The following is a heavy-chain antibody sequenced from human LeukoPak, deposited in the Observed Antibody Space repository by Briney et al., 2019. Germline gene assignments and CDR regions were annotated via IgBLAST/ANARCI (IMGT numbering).Heavy chain of an antibody. CDR1: GFTFSSYA. J-gene: IGHJ4*02. CDR3: AKDRPNYYGSNGHYYKLNGDC. Sequence: GGSLRLSCAASGFTFSSYAMSWVRQAPGKGLKWVSSITSSGAATYYADSVKGRFTISRDNSDNTLYLQMNSLRAEDTAVYYCAKDRPNYYGSNGHYYKLNGDCWGQGTLVTVSS. D-gene: IGHD3-22*01. CDR2: ITSSGAAT. V-gene: IGHV3-23*01.